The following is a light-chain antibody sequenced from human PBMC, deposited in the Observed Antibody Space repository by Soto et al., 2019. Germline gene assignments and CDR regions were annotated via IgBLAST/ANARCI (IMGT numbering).Light chain of an antibody. CDR2: GAS. CDR1: PAIASF. CDR3: QHYGTSLYT. V-gene: IGKV1-9*01. Sequence: IQLTQSPSSLSASVGDRVTITCRASPAIASFLAWYQQKPGTAPKLLIYGASTLQSGVPSRFSGSRSGTDFTLTISRLEPEDFAVYYCQHYGTSLYTFGQGTKLEIK. J-gene: IGKJ2*01.